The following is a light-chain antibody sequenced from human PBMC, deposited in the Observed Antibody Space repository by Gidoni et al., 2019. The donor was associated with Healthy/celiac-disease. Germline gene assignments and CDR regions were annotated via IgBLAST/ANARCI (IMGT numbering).Light chain of an antibody. V-gene: IGKV1-9*01. Sequence: IQLTQSPSSLSASVGDRVTIPCRASQGISRYLAWYQQKPGKAPKLLIYAASTLQSGVPARFSGSGSGTDFTLTSSSLQPEDFATYYCQQLNSYPRFTFGPGTKVDIK. CDR1: QGISRY. CDR2: AAS. J-gene: IGKJ3*01. CDR3: QQLNSYPRFT.